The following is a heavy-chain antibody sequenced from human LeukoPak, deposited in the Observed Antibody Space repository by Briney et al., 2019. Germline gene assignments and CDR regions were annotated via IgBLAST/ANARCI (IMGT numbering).Heavy chain of an antibody. Sequence: ASVKVSCKASGYTFTSYDINWVRQATGQGLEWMGWMNPNSGNTGYAQKFQGRVTMTRNTSISTAYMELSSLRSEDTAVYYCARSWELRYGMDVWGRGTTVTVSS. CDR1: GYTFTSYD. V-gene: IGHV1-8*01. J-gene: IGHJ6*02. CDR2: MNPNSGNT. CDR3: ARSWELRYGMDV. D-gene: IGHD1-26*01.